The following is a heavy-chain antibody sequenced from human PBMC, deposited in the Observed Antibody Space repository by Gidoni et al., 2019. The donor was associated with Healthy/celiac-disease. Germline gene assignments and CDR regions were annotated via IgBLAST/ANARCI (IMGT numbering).Heavy chain of an antibody. CDR3: ARGSTPGYDSSGYSHG. V-gene: IGHV3-48*02. CDR1: GFTFSSYS. J-gene: IGHJ4*02. D-gene: IGHD3-22*01. CDR2: ISSSSSTI. Sequence: EVQLVESGGGLVQPGGSLSLSCAASGFTFSSYSMNWVRQAPGQGLEWVSYISSSSSTIYYADSVKGRFTISRDNAKNSLYLQMNSLRDEDTAVYYCARGSTPGYDSSGYSHGWGQGTLVTVSS.